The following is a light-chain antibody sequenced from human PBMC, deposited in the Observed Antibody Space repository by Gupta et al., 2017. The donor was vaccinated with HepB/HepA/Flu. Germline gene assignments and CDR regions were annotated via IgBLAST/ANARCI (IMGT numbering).Light chain of an antibody. J-gene: IGKJ1*01. V-gene: IGKV3-15*01. CDR3: QQYNNWLWT. Sequence: EIVMTQSPATLSVSPGETATLSCRASQSVTNKLAWFQQRPGQAPRLVIYDVSMRAAGFPARFSGSGSGTEFTLTIYSLQSEDSAVYYCQQYNNWLWTFGQGTKVEI. CDR2: DVS. CDR1: QSVTNK.